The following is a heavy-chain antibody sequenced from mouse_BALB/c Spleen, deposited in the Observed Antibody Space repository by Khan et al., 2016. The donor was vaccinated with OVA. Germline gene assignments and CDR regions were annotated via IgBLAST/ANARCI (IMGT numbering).Heavy chain of an antibody. D-gene: IGHD1-1*01. J-gene: IGHJ3*01. CDR3: ARHNYGPFAY. CDR1: GFTFSTFA. CDR2: ISSGGDYT. V-gene: IGHV5-9-3*01. Sequence: EVELVESGGDLVKPGGSLKLSCSVSGFTFSTFAMSWVRQTPEKRLEWVATISSGGDYTYYPDSVTGRFTISRDNAKNTLYLQMSSLRSEDTAMYYCARHNYGPFAYWCQGTLVTVSA.